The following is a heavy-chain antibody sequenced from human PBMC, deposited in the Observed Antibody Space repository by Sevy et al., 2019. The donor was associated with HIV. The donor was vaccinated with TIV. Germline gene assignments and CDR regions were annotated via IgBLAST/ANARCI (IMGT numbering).Heavy chain of an antibody. V-gene: IGHV3-23*01. D-gene: IGHD6-13*01. J-gene: IGHJ4*02. CDR3: AKDRSGSWSVDY. Sequence: GGSLRLSCTASGFAFNTYAMYWVRQAPGKGLEWVSSISTNGNITYYADSVKGRFTISRDNSKNTVYLQMNSLRPDDTAIYYCAKDRSGSWSVDYWGQGTLVTVSS. CDR2: ISTNGNIT. CDR1: GFAFNTYA.